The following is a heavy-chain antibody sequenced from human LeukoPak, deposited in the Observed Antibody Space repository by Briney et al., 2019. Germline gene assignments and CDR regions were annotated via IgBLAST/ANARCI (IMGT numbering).Heavy chain of an antibody. CDR2: ISYDGSNK. CDR1: GFTFSSYG. CDR3: ARVGKSDRHY. J-gene: IGHJ4*02. V-gene: IGHV3-30*03. D-gene: IGHD1-26*01. Sequence: GGSLRLSCAASGFTFSSYGMHWVRQAPGKGLEWVAVISYDGSNKYYADSVKGRFTISRDNSKNTLYLQMNSLRAEDTAVYYCARVGKSDRHYWGQGTLVTVSS.